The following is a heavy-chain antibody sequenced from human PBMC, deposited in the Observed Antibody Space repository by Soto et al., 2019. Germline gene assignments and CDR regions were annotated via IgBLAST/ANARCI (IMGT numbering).Heavy chain of an antibody. Sequence: PGGSLRLSCAASGFTFSSYAMSWVRQAPGKGLEWVSAISGSGGSTYYADSVKGRFTISRDNSKNTLYLQMNSLRAEDTAVYYCANLGQLNYYYGMDVWGQGTTVTVSS. CDR3: ANLGQLNYYYGMDV. D-gene: IGHD6-6*01. CDR2: ISGSGGST. CDR1: GFTFSSYA. V-gene: IGHV3-23*01. J-gene: IGHJ6*02.